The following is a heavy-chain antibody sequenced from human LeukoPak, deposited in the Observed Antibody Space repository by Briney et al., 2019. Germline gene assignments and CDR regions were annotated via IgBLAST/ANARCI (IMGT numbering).Heavy chain of an antibody. V-gene: IGHV4-39*01. CDR3: ARGYTPFDY. CDR1: GGSISSSSYY. J-gene: IGHJ4*02. D-gene: IGHD6-13*01. CDR2: SYYSGST. Sequence: PSETLSLTCTVSGGSISSSSYYWGWIRQPPGKGLEWIGSSYYSGSTYYNPSLKSRVTISVDTSKNQFSLKLSSVTAADTAVYYCARGYTPFDYWGRGTLVTVSS.